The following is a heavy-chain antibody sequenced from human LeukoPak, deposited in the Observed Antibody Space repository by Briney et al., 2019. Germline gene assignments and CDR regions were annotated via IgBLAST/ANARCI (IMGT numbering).Heavy chain of an antibody. V-gene: IGHV1-69*05. CDR3: AGAGCGSNSCYDSRGWFDP. D-gene: IGHD2-2*01. CDR2: IIPTYGTT. Sequence: ASVKVSCKASGGTFSTYPIAWVRQAPGQGLEWMGGIIPTYGTTYYAQKFQGRVTITTDESRSVVYMELSSLRSEDTALYYCAGAGCGSNSCYDSRGWFDPWGQGALVTVSS. J-gene: IGHJ5*02. CDR1: GGTFSTYP.